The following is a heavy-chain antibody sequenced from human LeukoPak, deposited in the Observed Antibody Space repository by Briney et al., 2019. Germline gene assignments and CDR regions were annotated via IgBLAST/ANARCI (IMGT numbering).Heavy chain of an antibody. CDR1: GYNFANYG. J-gene: IGHJ4*02. V-gene: IGHV1-18*01. Sequence: GASVKVSCKASGYNFANYGMSWVRQAPGQGLEWMGWVSVYKGNTQYAQKFQDRVTMTTDISTSTVYMELRGLESDDTAVYYCARDRSVNDHWGQGTLVTVSS. CDR2: VSVYKGNT. D-gene: IGHD3-3*01. CDR3: ARDRSVNDH.